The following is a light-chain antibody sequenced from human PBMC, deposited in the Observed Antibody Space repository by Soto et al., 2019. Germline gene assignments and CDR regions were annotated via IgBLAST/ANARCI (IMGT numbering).Light chain of an antibody. V-gene: IGLV2-14*01. J-gene: IGLJ1*01. CDR1: SSDVGDYNY. Sequence: QSALTQPASVSGSPGQSITISCTGTSSDVGDYNYVSWYQQHPGKAPKVMIYDVSNRPSGVSNRFSGSKSGNTASLTISGLQADVDADYYSSSYTSSSTLVFGTGTIVNVL. CDR3: SSYTSSSTLV. CDR2: DVS.